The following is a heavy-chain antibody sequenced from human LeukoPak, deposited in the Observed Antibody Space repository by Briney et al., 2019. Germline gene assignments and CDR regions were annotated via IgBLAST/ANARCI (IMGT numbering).Heavy chain of an antibody. CDR3: ASRSSIWSGYQDTLYYFDS. D-gene: IGHD3-3*01. CDR1: GGSISSYY. V-gene: IGHV4-59*01. CDR2: CYYSGST. Sequence: SETPSLTCTVSGGSISSYYWSWIRQPPGKRLEWVGHCYYSGSTNYNPSLKSRVTISVDTSKNQFSLKLSSVTAADTAVYYCASRSSIWSGYQDTLYYFDSWGQGTLVTVSS. J-gene: IGHJ4*02.